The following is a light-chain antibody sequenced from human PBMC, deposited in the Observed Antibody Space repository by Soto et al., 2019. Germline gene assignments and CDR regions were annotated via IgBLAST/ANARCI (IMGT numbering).Light chain of an antibody. CDR2: DVS. V-gene: IGLV2-8*01. J-gene: IGLJ1*01. CDR1: SSDVGGYNY. Sequence: QSVLTQPPSASGSPGQSVTISCTGTSSDVGGYNYVSWYQQHPGKAPKLMIYDVSKRPSGAPDRFSGSKSGNTASLTVSGLQAEDEADYYCSSYAGTNIHYVFGTGTKVTVL. CDR3: SSYAGTNIHYV.